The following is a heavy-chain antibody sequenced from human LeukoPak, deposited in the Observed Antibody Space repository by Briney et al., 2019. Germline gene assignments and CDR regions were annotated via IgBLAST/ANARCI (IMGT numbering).Heavy chain of an antibody. CDR2: MSSDSTRS. D-gene: IGHD4-11*01. CDR3: AAGPSSNGHQLPY. Sequence: QTGGSLRLSCEASGFTFSGYWMHWVRQAPGKGLVWVSRMSSDSTRSSHADSVKGRFAISRDNAKKMVYLQMNSLRVEDSAVYYCAAGPSSNGHQLPYWGQGTLVTVSS. CDR1: GFTFSGYW. V-gene: IGHV3-74*01. J-gene: IGHJ4*02.